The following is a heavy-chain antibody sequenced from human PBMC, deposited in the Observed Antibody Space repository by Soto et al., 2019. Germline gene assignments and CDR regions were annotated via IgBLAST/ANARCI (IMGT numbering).Heavy chain of an antibody. CDR3: ARLVGSYGLYYYGMDV. J-gene: IGHJ6*02. V-gene: IGHV4-39*01. CDR2: IYYSGST. Sequence: SETLSLTCTVSGGSISSSSYYWGWIRQPPGKGLEWIGSIYYSGSTFYNPSLKSRVTISVDTSKIQFSLKLSSVTAADTAVYYCARLVGSYGLYYYGMDVWGQGTTVTVSS. D-gene: IGHD5-18*01. CDR1: GGSISSSSYY.